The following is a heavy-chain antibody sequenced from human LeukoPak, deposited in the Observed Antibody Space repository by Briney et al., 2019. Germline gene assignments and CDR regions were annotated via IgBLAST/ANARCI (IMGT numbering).Heavy chain of an antibody. V-gene: IGHV4-34*01. CDR1: GGSFSGYY. D-gene: IGHD3-22*01. CDR3: ARGFTHYYDSSGYYYDY. CDR2: INHSGST. J-gene: IGHJ4*02. Sequence: SETLSLTCAVYGGSFSGYYWSWIRQPPGKGLEWIGEINHSGSTNYNPSLKSRVTISVDTSKNQFSLKLSSVTAADTAVYYCARGFTHYYDSSGYYYDYWGQGTLVTVSS.